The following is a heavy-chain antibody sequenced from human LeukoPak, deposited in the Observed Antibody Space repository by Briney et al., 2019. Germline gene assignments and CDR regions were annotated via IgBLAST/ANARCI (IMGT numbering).Heavy chain of an antibody. Sequence: ASVKVSCKVSGYTLTELSMHWVRQAPGKGLEWMGGFDPEDGETIYAQKFQGRVTMTEDTSTDTAYMELSSLRSEDTAVYYCATGERVVPAASYYFDYWGQGTLVTVSS. CDR2: FDPEDGET. D-gene: IGHD2-2*01. J-gene: IGHJ4*02. V-gene: IGHV1-24*01. CDR3: ATGERVVPAASYYFDY. CDR1: GYTLTELS.